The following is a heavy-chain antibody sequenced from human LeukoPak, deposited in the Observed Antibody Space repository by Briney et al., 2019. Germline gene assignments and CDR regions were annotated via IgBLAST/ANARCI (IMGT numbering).Heavy chain of an antibody. CDR3: AKYPLIVATSGLRSYFDY. J-gene: IGHJ4*02. D-gene: IGHD5-12*01. CDR2: ISSSSSYI. V-gene: IGHV3-21*01. Sequence: PGGSLRLSCAASGFTFSSYSMNWVRQAPGKGLEWVSSISSSSSYIYYADSVKGRFTISRDNSKNTLYLQMNSLRAEDTAVYYCAKYPLIVATSGLRSYFDYWGQGTLVTVSS. CDR1: GFTFSSYS.